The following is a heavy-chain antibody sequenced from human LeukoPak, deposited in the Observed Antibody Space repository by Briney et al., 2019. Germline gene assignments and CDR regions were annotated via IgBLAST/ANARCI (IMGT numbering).Heavy chain of an antibody. CDR2: ISGGGDIT. J-gene: IGHJ4*02. Sequence: GGSLRLSCAASGFNFANHAMSWVRQTAGKGLEWVSAISGGGDITYYADSVKGRFTISRDNSKDTLFLQMHSLRGEDTAVYYCAKDFRIGYSAHFDYWGQGALVTVSS. CDR3: AKDFRIGYSAHFDY. D-gene: IGHD2-21*01. V-gene: IGHV3-23*01. CDR1: GFNFANHA.